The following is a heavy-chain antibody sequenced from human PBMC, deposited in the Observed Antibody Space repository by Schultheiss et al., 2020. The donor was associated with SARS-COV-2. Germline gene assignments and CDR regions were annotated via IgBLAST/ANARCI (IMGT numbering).Heavy chain of an antibody. CDR1: GFTFSSYA. Sequence: GESLKISCAASGFTFSSYAMSWVRQAPGKGLEWVSAISGSGGSTYYADSVKGRFTISRDNSKNTLYLQMNSLRAEDTAVYHCAKVPRGVVTNFHYWGQGTLVTVSS. V-gene: IGHV3-23*01. D-gene: IGHD4-23*01. CDR2: ISGSGGST. J-gene: IGHJ4*02. CDR3: AKVPRGVVTNFHY.